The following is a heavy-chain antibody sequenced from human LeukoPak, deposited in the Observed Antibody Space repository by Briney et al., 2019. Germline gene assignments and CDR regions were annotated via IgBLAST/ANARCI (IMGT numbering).Heavy chain of an antibody. Sequence: ASVKVSCKASGYTFTGYYMHWVRQAPGQGLEWMGWINPNSGGTNYAQKFQGRVTMTRDTSISTAYMELSRLRSDDTAVYYCARAYGSGSYFNDGYWGQGTLVTVSS. CDR3: ARAYGSGSYFNDGY. J-gene: IGHJ4*02. CDR1: GYTFTGYY. V-gene: IGHV1-2*02. D-gene: IGHD3-10*01. CDR2: INPNSGGT.